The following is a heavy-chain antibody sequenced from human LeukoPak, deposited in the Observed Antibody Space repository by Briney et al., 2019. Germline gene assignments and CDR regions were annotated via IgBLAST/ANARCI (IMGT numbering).Heavy chain of an antibody. Sequence: PSETLSLTCTVSGGSISSSSYYWGWIRQPPGKGLEWIGSIYYSGSTYYNPSLKSRVTISVDTSKNQFSLKLSSVTAADTAVYYCAKDDAYLQYADWGQGTLVTVSS. CDR2: IYYSGST. V-gene: IGHV4-39*07. CDR3: AKDDAYLQYAD. J-gene: IGHJ4*02. D-gene: IGHD5-24*01. CDR1: GGSISSSSYY.